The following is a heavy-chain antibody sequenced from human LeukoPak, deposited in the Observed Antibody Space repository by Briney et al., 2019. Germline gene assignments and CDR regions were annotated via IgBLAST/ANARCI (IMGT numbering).Heavy chain of an antibody. CDR3: ASGYYDSSGYYDY. V-gene: IGHV1-69*13. J-gene: IGHJ4*02. Sequence: ASVKVSCKASGGTFSSYAISWVRQAPGQGLEWMGGIIPIFGTANYAQKFQGRVTITADESTSTAYMELSSLRSEDTAVYYCASGYYDSSGYYDYWGQGTLVTVSS. D-gene: IGHD3-22*01. CDR2: IIPIFGTA. CDR1: GGTFSSYA.